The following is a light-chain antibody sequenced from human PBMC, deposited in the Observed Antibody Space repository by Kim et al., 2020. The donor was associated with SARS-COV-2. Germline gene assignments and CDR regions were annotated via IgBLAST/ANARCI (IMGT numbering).Light chain of an antibody. J-gene: IGKJ1*01. CDR3: LQYNYYPRT. Sequence: DIQMTQSPSAMSASVGDRVSITCRASQGISNYLAWFQQKPGKVPKRLIYVASNLQSGVPSRFSGSGSGTEFTLTISSLQPEDFAIYSCLQYNYYPRTFGQGTKVDIK. V-gene: IGKV1-17*03. CDR2: VAS. CDR1: QGISNY.